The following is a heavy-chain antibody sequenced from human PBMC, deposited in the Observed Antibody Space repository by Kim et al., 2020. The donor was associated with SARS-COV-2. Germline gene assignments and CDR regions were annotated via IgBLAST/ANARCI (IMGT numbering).Heavy chain of an antibody. CDR3: ARGFPNVRDY. CDR2: NT. D-gene: IGHD2-21*01. J-gene: IGHJ4*02. V-gene: IGHV1-8*01. Sequence: NTGYEQKFQGRVTMTRNTSISTAYMELSSLRSEDTAVYYCARGFPNVRDYWGQGTLVTVSS.